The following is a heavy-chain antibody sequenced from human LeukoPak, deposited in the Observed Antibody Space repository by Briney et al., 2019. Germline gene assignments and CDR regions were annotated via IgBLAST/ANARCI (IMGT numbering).Heavy chain of an antibody. Sequence: PSETLSLTCSVSGGSMSSYFWSWIRQSPGKGLEWIGYIYYSGGTNYNPSLKSRVIISVDRSKNQFSLKLSSVTAADTAVYYCARERSPIGYCSGGSCEGTNAFDIWGQGTMVTVSS. CDR2: IYYSGGT. J-gene: IGHJ3*02. CDR3: ARERSPIGYCSGGSCEGTNAFDI. D-gene: IGHD2-15*01. CDR1: GGSMSSYF. V-gene: IGHV4-59*12.